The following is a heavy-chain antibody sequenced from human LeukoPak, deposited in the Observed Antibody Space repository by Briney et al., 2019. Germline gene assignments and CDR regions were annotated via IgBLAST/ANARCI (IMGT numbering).Heavy chain of an antibody. Sequence: SETLSLTCTVSGGSISSYYWSWIRQPAGKGLEWIGRIYTSGSTNYNPSLKSRVTMSVDTSKNQFSLKLSSVTAADTAVYYCARDISLTIFGVADDAFDIWGQGTMVTVSS. J-gene: IGHJ3*02. CDR2: IYTSGST. CDR1: GGSISSYY. CDR3: ARDISLTIFGVADDAFDI. D-gene: IGHD3-3*01. V-gene: IGHV4-4*07.